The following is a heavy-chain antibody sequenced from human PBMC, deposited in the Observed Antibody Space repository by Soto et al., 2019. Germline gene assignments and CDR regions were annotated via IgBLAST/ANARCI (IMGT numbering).Heavy chain of an antibody. CDR2: IVVGSGNT. D-gene: IGHD6-6*01. Sequence: SVKVSCKASGLTFTSSAVQWVRQARGQRLEWIGWIVVGSGNTNYAQKFQERVTITRDMSTSTAYMELSSLRSEDTAVYYCAADGSYSTSGGMDVWGQGTTVTVYS. J-gene: IGHJ6*02. V-gene: IGHV1-58*01. CDR3: AADGSYSTSGGMDV. CDR1: GLTFTSSA.